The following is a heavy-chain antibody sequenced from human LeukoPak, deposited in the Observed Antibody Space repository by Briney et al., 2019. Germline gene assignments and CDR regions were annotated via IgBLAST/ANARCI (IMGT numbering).Heavy chain of an antibody. CDR2: INTNTGNP. V-gene: IGHV7-4-1*02. J-gene: IGHJ4*02. CDR3: ARTYYGSGSYSDY. CDR1: GGTFSSYA. D-gene: IGHD3-10*01. Sequence: GASVKVSCTASGGTFSSYAISWVRQAPGQGLEWMGWINTNTGNPTYAQGFTGRFVFSLDTSVSTAYLQISSLKAEDTAVYYCARTYYGSGSYSDYWGQGTLVTVSS.